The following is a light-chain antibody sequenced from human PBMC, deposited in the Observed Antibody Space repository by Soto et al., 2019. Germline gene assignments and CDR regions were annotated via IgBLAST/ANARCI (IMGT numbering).Light chain of an antibody. CDR1: QSISSW. V-gene: IGKV1-5*03. Sequence: DIQMTQSPSTLSASVGDRVTITCRASQSISSWLAWYQQKPGKAPKLLIYKASSLESGVPSRFSGSGSGTEFTLTISSLQPDDFATYYCQQRTYGHGTKVEIK. J-gene: IGKJ1*01. CDR3: QQRT. CDR2: KAS.